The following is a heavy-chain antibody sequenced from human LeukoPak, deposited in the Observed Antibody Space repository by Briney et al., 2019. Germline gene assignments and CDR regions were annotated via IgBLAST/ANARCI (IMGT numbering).Heavy chain of an antibody. D-gene: IGHD3-3*01. CDR1: GFTFSSYA. J-gene: IGHJ4*02. Sequence: GGSLRLSCAASGFTFSSYAMSWVRQAPGKGLERVSAISGSGGSTYYADSVKGRFTISRDNSKNTLYLQMNSLRAEDTAVYYCAKQYYDFWSGYYPFDYWGQGTLVTVSS. V-gene: IGHV3-23*01. CDR2: ISGSGGST. CDR3: AKQYYDFWSGYYPFDY.